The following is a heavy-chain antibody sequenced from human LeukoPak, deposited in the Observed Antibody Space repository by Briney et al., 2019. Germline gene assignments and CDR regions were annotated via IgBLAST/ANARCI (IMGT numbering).Heavy chain of an antibody. Sequence: GGSLRLSCAASGFTFSSYAMSWVRQAPGKGLEWVSGTNGNGASTYYADSVEGRFTISRDNSKNTLFLEMNSPRADDTAVYYCAKGTTVARYYAMDVWGQGTTVTVSS. CDR2: TNGNGAST. J-gene: IGHJ6*02. CDR1: GFTFSSYA. V-gene: IGHV3-23*01. D-gene: IGHD3-16*02. CDR3: AKGTTVARYYAMDV.